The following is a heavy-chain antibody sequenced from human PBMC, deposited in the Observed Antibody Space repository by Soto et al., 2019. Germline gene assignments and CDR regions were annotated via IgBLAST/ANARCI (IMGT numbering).Heavy chain of an antibody. V-gene: IGHV2-5*02. CDR3: AHIWGY. CDR2: VSWDDSK. CDR1: GISLSTTGEA. J-gene: IGHJ4*02. D-gene: IGHD3-16*01. Sequence: QITLKESGPTLVNPTQTLTLTCTFSGISLSTTGEAVGWFRQPPGKALEWLALVSWDDSKRYSPSLKSRLTITKDTSHNQVVLTMTNMDPVDTGTYYCAHIWGYWGQGTLVTVSS.